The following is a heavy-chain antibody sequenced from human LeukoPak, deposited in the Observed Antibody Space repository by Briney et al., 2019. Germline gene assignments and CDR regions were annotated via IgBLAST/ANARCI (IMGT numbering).Heavy chain of an antibody. J-gene: IGHJ6*03. CDR2: INHSGST. CDR3: ARGFMGTYYDFRSGYRDYYYYYRDV. V-gene: IGHV4-34*01. CDR1: GGSFSGYY. Sequence: SETLSLTCAVYGGSFSGYYWSWIRQPPGKGLEWIGAINHSGSTNYNPYLKSRVTIAVDTSKNQFHLKLSSVTAADTAVYYCARGFMGTYYDFRSGYRDYYYYYRDVWGKGTTVTVSS. D-gene: IGHD3-3*01.